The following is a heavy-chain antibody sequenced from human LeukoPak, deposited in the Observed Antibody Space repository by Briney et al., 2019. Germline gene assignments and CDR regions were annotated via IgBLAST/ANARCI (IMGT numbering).Heavy chain of an antibody. CDR2: ISYDGSNE. D-gene: IGHD5-18*01. V-gene: IGHV3-30-3*01. Sequence: GGSLRLSCAASGFTFSSYPMHWVRQAPGKGLEWVTLISYDGSNEYYADSVKGRFTTSRDNSKNTLYLQMNSLRGEDTAVYYCARGYSHGSATFDYWGQGILVTVSS. J-gene: IGHJ4*02. CDR1: GFTFSSYP. CDR3: ARGYSHGSATFDY.